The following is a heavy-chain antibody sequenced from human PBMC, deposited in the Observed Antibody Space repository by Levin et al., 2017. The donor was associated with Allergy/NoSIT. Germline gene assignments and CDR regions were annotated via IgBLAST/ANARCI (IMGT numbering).Heavy chain of an antibody. CDR2: IIPIFGTA. J-gene: IGHJ6*02. Sequence: GASVKVSCKASGGTFSSYAISWVRQAPGQGLEWMGGIIPIFGTANYAQKFQGRVTITADESTSTAYMELSSLRSEDTAVYYCARGRSSALLGYYYYGMDVWGQGTTVTVSS. CDR3: ARGRSSALLGYYYYGMDV. V-gene: IGHV1-69*13. CDR1: GGTFSSYA. D-gene: IGHD6-25*01.